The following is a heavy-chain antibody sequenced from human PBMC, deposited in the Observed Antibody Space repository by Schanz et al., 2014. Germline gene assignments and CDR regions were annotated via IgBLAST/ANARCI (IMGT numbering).Heavy chain of an antibody. CDR3: AKQHIVRGVIYLNWFDS. J-gene: IGHJ5*01. CDR1: GFVFGDYY. Sequence: VQVVQSGGGLVKPGGSLRLSCAASGFVFGDYYMTWIRQAPGKGLEWVANIKEDGSVKDYVDSVKGRFTISRDNAKNTLYLQMNSLRAEDTAVYYCAKQHIVRGVIYLNWFDSWGQGTLVTVSS. V-gene: IGHV3-7*02. CDR2: IKEDGSVK. D-gene: IGHD3-10*01.